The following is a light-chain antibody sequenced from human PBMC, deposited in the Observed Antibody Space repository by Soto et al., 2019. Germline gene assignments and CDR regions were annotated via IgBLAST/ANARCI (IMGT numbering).Light chain of an antibody. V-gene: IGLV2-18*02. CDR1: SSDVGSYNR. CDR2: EVS. J-gene: IGLJ1*01. CDR3: SSYTSSSTYV. Sequence: QSALTQPPSVSGSPGQSVTLSCTGTSSDVGSYNRVSWYQLPPGTAPQLMVYEVSNRPSGVPDRFSGSKSGNTASLTISGLQAEDEADYYCSSYTSSSTYVFGTGTKVTVL.